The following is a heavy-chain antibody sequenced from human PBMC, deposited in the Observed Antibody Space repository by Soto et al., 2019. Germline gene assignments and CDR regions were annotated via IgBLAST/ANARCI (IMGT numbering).Heavy chain of an antibody. CDR2: IIPIFGTS. CDR1: A. V-gene: IGHV1-69*01. D-gene: IGHD5-12*01. J-gene: IGHJ5*02. Sequence: ATNWGRHAPGPRLDWVGGIIPIFGTSNYAQKLQGRVTITADESTRTAYMELSSLRSEDTAVYYCVRGKMREMATSLRGKWFDPWGQGTLDTGAS. CDR3: VRGKMREMATSLRGKWFDP.